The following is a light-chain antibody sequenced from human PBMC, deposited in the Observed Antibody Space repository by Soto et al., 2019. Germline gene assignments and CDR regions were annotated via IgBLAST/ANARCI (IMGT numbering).Light chain of an antibody. CDR1: ASDVADYNY. CDR3: SSYTSRSTS. J-gene: IGLJ1*01. V-gene: IGLV2-14*01. CDR2: DVS. Sequence: QFALTQPASVSGSPGQSITISCTGTASDVADYNYVSWYQEHPGKAPKLLIYDVSNRPSGVSNRFSGSKSGNTASLTISGLRAEDEADYCCSSYTSRSTSFGTGTKLTVL.